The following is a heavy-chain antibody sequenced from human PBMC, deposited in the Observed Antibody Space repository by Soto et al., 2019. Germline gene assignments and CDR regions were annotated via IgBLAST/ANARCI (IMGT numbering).Heavy chain of an antibody. J-gene: IGHJ6*02. CDR2: ISGSGGNT. D-gene: IGHD6-19*01. Sequence: EVQLLESGGGLVQPGGSLRLSCAASGFTFSSYAMSWVRQAQGKGLECVSTISGSGGNTYYADPVRGRFTISRDNSKNTLSLHINSLRDEDTAVYYCAKGRAPSGWYPPYSYGMDVWGQGTTVTVSS. V-gene: IGHV3-23*01. CDR3: AKGRAPSGWYPPYSYGMDV. CDR1: GFTFSSYA.